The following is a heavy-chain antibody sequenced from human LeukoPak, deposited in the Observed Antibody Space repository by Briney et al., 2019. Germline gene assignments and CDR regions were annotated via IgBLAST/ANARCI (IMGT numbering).Heavy chain of an antibody. D-gene: IGHD1-26*01. J-gene: IGHJ4*02. V-gene: IGHV4-59*01. CDR1: GGSISNSY. CDR2: FHDSEST. CDR3: ARGDASGRPGIGFDF. Sequence: SETLSLTCTVSGGSISNSYWSWIRQPPGEGLEWIGFFHDSESTNYNPSLKSRVSISLDTSKNQVSLWLSSVTAADTAVYYCARGDASGRPGIGFDFWGQGTLVTVSS.